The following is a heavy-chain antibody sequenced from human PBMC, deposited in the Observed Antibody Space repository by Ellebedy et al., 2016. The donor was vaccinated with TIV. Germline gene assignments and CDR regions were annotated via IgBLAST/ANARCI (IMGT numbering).Heavy chain of an antibody. CDR1: GFSFSSYA. D-gene: IGHD3-10*01. Sequence: GESLKISCAASGFSFSSYAMSWVRQAPGKGLEWVSGIVGSGGSRYADSVKGRFTISRDNSKSTMDMQMSSLRAEDTAVYFSAKDSGRSGWISDYWGQGTLVTGSS. J-gene: IGHJ4*02. V-gene: IGHV3-23*01. CDR3: AKDSGRSGWISDY. CDR2: IVGSGGSR.